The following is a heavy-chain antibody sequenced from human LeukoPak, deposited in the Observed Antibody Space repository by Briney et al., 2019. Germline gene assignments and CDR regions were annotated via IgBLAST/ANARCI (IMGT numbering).Heavy chain of an antibody. V-gene: IGHV3-33*01. CDR1: GFTFSTYG. CDR2: IWNDGSNK. J-gene: IGHJ4*02. Sequence: GGSLRLSCAASGFTFSTYGMHWVRQAPGKGLEWVAVIWNDGSNKYYADSVKGRFTISRDISKNTLHLQMNSLRAEDTAIYYCARGGIAAADIDYWGQGTQVTVSS. D-gene: IGHD6-13*01. CDR3: ARGGIAAADIDY.